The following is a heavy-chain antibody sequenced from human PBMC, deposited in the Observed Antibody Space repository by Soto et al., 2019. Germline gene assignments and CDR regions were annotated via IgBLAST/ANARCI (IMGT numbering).Heavy chain of an antibody. CDR2: IIPIFGTA. D-gene: IGHD1-26*01. CDR1: GGTFSSYA. V-gene: IGHV1-69*13. Sequence: SVTVSCKASGGTFSSYAISWVRQAPGQGLEWMGGIIPIFGTANYAQKFQGRVTITADESTSTAYMELSSLRSEDTAVYYCARDYPLVLALTATTVVYGMDGWGQGTTVSVSS. J-gene: IGHJ6*02. CDR3: ARDYPLVLALTATTVVYGMDG.